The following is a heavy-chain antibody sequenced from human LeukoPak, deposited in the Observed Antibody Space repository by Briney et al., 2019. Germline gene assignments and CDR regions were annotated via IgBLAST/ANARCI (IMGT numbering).Heavy chain of an antibody. CDR3: ARDIRRTVVTPNAFDI. J-gene: IGHJ3*02. CDR1: GGSISSHY. D-gene: IGHD4-23*01. V-gene: IGHV4-59*11. Sequence: SETLSLTCTVSGGSISSHYWSWIRQPPGKGLEGIGYIYYSGSTNYNPSLKSRVTISVDTSKNQFSLKLSSVTAADTAVYYCARDIRRTVVTPNAFDIWGQGTMVTVSS. CDR2: IYYSGST.